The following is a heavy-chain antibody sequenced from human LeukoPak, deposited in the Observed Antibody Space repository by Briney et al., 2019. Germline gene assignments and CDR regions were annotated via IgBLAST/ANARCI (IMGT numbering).Heavy chain of an antibody. CDR2: IIPIFGTA. J-gene: IGHJ3*02. CDR1: GGTFSSYA. D-gene: IGHD6-25*01. Sequence: SLKVSCTASGGTFSSYAVSWVRRAPGQGLVWMGGIIPIFGTANYAQKFQGRVTITTDESTSTAYMELSSLRSEDTAVYYCARSAAYDAFDIWGQGTMVTVSS. V-gene: IGHV1-69*05. CDR3: ARSAAYDAFDI.